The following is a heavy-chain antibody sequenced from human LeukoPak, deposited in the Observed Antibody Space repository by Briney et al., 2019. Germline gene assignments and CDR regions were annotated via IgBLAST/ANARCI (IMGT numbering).Heavy chain of an antibody. V-gene: IGHV1-8*01. CDR2: MNPNSGNT. CDR1: GYTFTSHD. Sequence: ASVKVSCKAPGYTFTSHDINWVRQATGQGLEWMGWMNPNSGNTGYAQKFQGRVTMTRNISISTVYMELNSLRSEDTAVYYCARVATISRMRNNWFDPWGQGTLVTVSS. CDR3: ARVATISRMRNNWFDP. D-gene: IGHD5-12*01. J-gene: IGHJ5*02.